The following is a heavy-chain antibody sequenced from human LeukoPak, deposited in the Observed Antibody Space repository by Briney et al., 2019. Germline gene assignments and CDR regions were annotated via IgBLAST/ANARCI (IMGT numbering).Heavy chain of an antibody. Sequence: GESLKISCAASGFIFSSFAMRWVRLAPGKGLEWVSAISGSGDTTYYTDSVKGRFTISRDNSKNTLFLQMNSLGAEDTAVYYCARVFGSGYSYGYDYWGQGTLVTVSS. CDR3: ARVFGSGYSYGYDY. V-gene: IGHV3-23*01. D-gene: IGHD5-18*01. CDR1: GFIFSSFA. CDR2: ISGSGDTT. J-gene: IGHJ4*02.